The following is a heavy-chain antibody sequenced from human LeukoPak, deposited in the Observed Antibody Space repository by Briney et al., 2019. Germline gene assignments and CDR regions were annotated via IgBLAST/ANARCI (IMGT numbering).Heavy chain of an antibody. D-gene: IGHD2-21*01. CDR1: GFTFSSYA. CDR2: ISYDGSNK. Sequence: GRSLRLSCAASGFTFSSYAMHWVRQAPGKGLEWVAVISYDGSNKYYADSVKGRFTISRDNSKNTLYLQMNSLRAEDTAVYYCAREISPHSFDPWGQGTLVTVSS. J-gene: IGHJ5*02. CDR3: AREISPHSFDP. V-gene: IGHV3-30-3*01.